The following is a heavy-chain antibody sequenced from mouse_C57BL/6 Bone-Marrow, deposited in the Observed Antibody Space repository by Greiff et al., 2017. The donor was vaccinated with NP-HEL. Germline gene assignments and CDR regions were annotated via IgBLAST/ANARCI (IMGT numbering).Heavy chain of an antibody. V-gene: IGHV1-81*01. J-gene: IGHJ2*01. Sequence: VQLVESGAELARPGASVKLSCKASGYTFTSYGISWVKQRTGQGLEWIGEIYPRSGNTYYNEKFKGKATLTADKSSSTAYMQLSSLTSEDSAVYFCARSSSRYYFDYWGQGTTLTVSS. D-gene: IGHD3-2*02. CDR3: ARSSSRYYFDY. CDR2: IYPRSGNT. CDR1: GYTFTSYG.